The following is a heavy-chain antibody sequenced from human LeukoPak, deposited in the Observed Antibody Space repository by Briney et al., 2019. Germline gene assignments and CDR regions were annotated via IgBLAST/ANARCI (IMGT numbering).Heavy chain of an antibody. V-gene: IGHV3-74*01. J-gene: IGHJ4*02. Sequence: PGGSLRLSCAASGFTFSSYWMHWVRQAPGKGLVWVSRILSDGSSSTYADSVKGRFTISRDNAKNTLYLQMNSLRGEDTAVYYRARDLGYCSGGSCYDLFDYWGQGTLVTVSS. CDR1: GFTFSSYW. CDR2: ILSDGSSS. D-gene: IGHD2-15*01. CDR3: ARDLGYCSGGSCYDLFDY.